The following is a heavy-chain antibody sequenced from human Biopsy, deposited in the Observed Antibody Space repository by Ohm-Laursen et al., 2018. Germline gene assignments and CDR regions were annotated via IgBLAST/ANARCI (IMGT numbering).Heavy chain of an antibody. Sequence: EASVKVSCKPSGYTFTAFSVHWLQQAPGQGLEWMGMINPSGSTTSYPQIFQGRVTMTRDTSKSTVYMELSSLRSADTAVYFCARNTGWYGDLYYFDYWGQGTLVTVSS. CDR1: GYTFTAFS. D-gene: IGHD6-19*01. CDR2: INPSGSTT. CDR3: ARNTGWYGDLYYFDY. J-gene: IGHJ4*02. V-gene: IGHV1-46*01.